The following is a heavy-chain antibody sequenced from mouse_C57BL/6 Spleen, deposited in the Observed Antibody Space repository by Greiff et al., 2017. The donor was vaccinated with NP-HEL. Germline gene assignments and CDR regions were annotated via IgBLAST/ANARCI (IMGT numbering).Heavy chain of an antibody. D-gene: IGHD2-12*01. CDR1: GFTFSSYA. CDR2: ISDGGSYT. Sequence: EVKLVESGGGLVKPGGSLKLSCAASGFTFSSYAMSWVRQTPEKRLEWVATISDGGSYTYYPDNVKGRFTISRDNAKNNLYLQMSHLKSEDTAMYYCARDQYSFDYWGQGTTLTVSS. V-gene: IGHV5-4*01. J-gene: IGHJ2*01. CDR3: ARDQYSFDY.